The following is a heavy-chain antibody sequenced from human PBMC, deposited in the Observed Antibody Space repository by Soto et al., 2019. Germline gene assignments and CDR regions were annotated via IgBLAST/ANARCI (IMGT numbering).Heavy chain of an antibody. CDR1: GGSVSSSSYS. CDR3: ARLNGYWISTNCHGYYGMDV. V-gene: IGHV4-39*01. Sequence: SETLSLTCTVSGGSVSSSSYSWGWIRQSPGKGLEWIGTIYSSENTYYNPSLLSRVTISVDTSKNEFSLRLSSVTAADTAVYYCARLNGYWISTNCHGYYGMDVWGQGTTVTVSS. CDR2: IYSSENT. D-gene: IGHD2-2*03. J-gene: IGHJ6*02.